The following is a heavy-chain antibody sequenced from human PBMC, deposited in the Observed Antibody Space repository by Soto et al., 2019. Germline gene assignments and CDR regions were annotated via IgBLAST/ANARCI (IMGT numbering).Heavy chain of an antibody. V-gene: IGHV3-21*01. J-gene: IGHJ6*03. CDR2: IGTTSSYI. CDR3: ARVMCGDCSAYYYNSMDV. D-gene: IGHD2-21*02. Sequence: EVQLVESGGGLVKPGNSLRLSCTASGFTFGTYTMSWVRQAPGKGLEWVSSIGTTSSYIYYADSGRGRFTISRDNAGDSLYLQMSSLRAEDTAVYYCARVMCGDCSAYYYNSMDVWGQGTTVTVSS. CDR1: GFTFGTYT.